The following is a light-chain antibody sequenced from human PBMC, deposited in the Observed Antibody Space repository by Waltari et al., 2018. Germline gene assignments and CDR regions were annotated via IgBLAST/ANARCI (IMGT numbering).Light chain of an antibody. CDR2: EAT. J-gene: IGLJ1*01. CDR3: SSYTSISTFV. CDR1: SSDVGRYIY. V-gene: IGLV2-14*01. Sequence: QSALTQPASVSGSPGQSVTISCTGTSSDVGRYIYVSWYQQQPDKAPRLRIYEATKWPSGVSNRFSGSKSGNTASLTISGLQAEDEADYYCSSYTSISTFVFGSGTKVTVL.